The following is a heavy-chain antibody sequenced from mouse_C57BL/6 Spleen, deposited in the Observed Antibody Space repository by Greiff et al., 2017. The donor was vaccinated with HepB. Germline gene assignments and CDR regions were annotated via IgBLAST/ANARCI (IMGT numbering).Heavy chain of an antibody. J-gene: IGHJ2*01. CDR1: GYSITSGYY. CDR2: ISYDGSN. CDR3: ARENAYFDY. V-gene: IGHV3-6*01. Sequence: DVQLQESGPGLVKPSQSLSLTCSVTGYSITSGYYWNWIRQFPGNKLEWMGYISYDGSNNYNPSLKNRISITRDTSKNQFFLKLNSVTTEDTATYYCARENAYFDYWGQGTTLTVSS.